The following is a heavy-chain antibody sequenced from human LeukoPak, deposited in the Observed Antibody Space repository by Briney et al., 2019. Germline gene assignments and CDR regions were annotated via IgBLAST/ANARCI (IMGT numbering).Heavy chain of an antibody. V-gene: IGHV3-30*18. Sequence: PGRSLRFSCAASGFAFSSYGMHWVRQAPGKGLEWVAVISYDGSNKYYADSVKGRFTISRDNSKNTLYLQMNSLRAEDAAVYYCAKDSRGSYYGGYFDYWGQGTLVTVSS. CDR2: ISYDGSNK. D-gene: IGHD1-26*01. CDR1: GFAFSSYG. J-gene: IGHJ4*02. CDR3: AKDSRGSYYGGYFDY.